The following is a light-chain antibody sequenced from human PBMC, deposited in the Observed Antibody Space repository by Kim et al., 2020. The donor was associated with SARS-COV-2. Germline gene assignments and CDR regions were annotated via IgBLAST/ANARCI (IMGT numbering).Light chain of an antibody. Sequence: PASNSCRSRKSLVYSDGNIYLNWFHQRTGQSPRHLIYKVSNRDSGVPDRFSGSGSGTDFTLQISSVEAEDVGVYYCMQGTHWPFTFGPGTKVDIK. CDR1: KSLVYSDGNIY. CDR3: MQGTHWPFT. J-gene: IGKJ3*01. CDR2: KVS. V-gene: IGKV2-30*01.